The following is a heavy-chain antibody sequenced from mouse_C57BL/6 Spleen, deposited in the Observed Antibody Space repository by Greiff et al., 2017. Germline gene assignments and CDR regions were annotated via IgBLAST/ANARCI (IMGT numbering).Heavy chain of an antibody. D-gene: IGHD2-4*01. Sequence: VQLQQSGAELVKPGASVKISCKASGYAFSGSCMNWVKQRPGQGLEWIGRIYPEDGDTNYNGKFKGKATLTADTSSSTAYMQLSSLTSEDSAVYYCAREGYYDHGGQGTGVTV. CDR3: AREGYYDH. CDR1: GYAFSGSC. J-gene: IGHJ2*03. V-gene: IGHV1-82*01. CDR2: IYPEDGDT.